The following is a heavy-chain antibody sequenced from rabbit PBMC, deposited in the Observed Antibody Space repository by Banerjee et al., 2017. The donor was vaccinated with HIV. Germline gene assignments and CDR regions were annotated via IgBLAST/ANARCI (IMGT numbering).Heavy chain of an antibody. Sequence: QEQLKETGGDLVKPEGSLTLTCTASGFSFSSGYDLCWVRQAPGKGLEWIACIYAGSSGSTYYASWAKGRFTISKSTSLNTVTLQMTNLTGADTATYFCARDILYGSRSSYPLFNLWGPGTLVTVS. V-gene: IGHV1S45*01. J-gene: IGHJ4*01. CDR2: IYAGSSGST. CDR3: ARDILYGSRSSYPLFNL. D-gene: IGHD8-1*01. CDR1: GFSFSSGYD.